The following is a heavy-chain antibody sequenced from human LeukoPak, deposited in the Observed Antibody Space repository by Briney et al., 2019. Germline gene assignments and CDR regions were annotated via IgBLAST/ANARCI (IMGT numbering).Heavy chain of an antibody. J-gene: IGHJ6*03. CDR1: GFTFSTFP. Sequence: PGGSLRLSCAASGFTFSTFPMHWVRQAPGKGLQWVAVISNDGSHEYYRHSVKDRFTISRDNSKNTLFLQMNSLTIEDTAVYYCARGAGTMVYYIDVWGNGTTVTVSS. CDR3: ARGAGTMVYYIDV. V-gene: IGHV3-30*10. D-gene: IGHD1-7*01. CDR2: ISNDGSHE.